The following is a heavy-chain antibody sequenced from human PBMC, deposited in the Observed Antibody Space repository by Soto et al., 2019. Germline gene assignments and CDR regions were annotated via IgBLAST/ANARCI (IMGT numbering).Heavy chain of an antibody. CDR1: GGSISSGDYY. D-gene: IGHD3-3*01. Sequence: QVQLQESGPGLVKPSQTLSLTCTVSGGSISSGDYYWSWIRQPPGKGLEWIGYIYYSGSTYYNPSLKGRVTISVDTPKNQFSLKLSSVTAADTAVYYCAREGLDATGYYYYGMDVWGQGTTVTVSS. V-gene: IGHV4-30-4*01. CDR2: IYYSGST. J-gene: IGHJ6*02. CDR3: AREGLDATGYYYYGMDV.